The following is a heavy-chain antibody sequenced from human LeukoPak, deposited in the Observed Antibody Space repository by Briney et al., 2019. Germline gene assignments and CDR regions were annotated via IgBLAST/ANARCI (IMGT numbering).Heavy chain of an antibody. V-gene: IGHV3-21*01. J-gene: IGHJ4*02. CDR2: VSSSSSYI. CDR3: ASDPTVASSY. CDR1: GFTFSHYS. Sequence: GGSLRLSCAASGFTFSHYSMNWVRQVPGKGLEWVSSVSSSSSYINYADSVKGRFTISRDNAKNSLYLQMNSLRAEDTAVYYCASDPTVASSYWGQGTPVTVSS. D-gene: IGHD4-23*01.